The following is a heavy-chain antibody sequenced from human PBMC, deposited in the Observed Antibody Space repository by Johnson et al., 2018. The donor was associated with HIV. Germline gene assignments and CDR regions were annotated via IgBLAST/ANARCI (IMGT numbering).Heavy chain of an antibody. CDR1: GFTFNDYG. CDR3: ARDGGMTTVTRGAFDI. D-gene: IGHD4-17*01. V-gene: IGHV3-20*04. CDR2: INWNGGST. Sequence: EVQLMESGGGVVRPGGSLRLSCAASGFTFNDYGMSWVRQAPGKGLEWVSGINWNGGSTDYADSVQGRFTISRDNVKNSLYLEMNSLRAGDTAVYYCARDGGMTTVTRGAFDIWGQGTMVTVSS. J-gene: IGHJ3*02.